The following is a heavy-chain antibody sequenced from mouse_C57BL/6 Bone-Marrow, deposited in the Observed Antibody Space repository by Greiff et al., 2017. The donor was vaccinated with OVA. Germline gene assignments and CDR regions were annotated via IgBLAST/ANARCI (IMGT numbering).Heavy chain of an antibody. D-gene: IGHD3-2*02. CDR2: IYPGDGDT. V-gene: IGHV1-80*01. Sequence: VKLQESGAELVKPGASVKISCKASGYAFSSYWMNWVKQRPGKGLEWIGQIYPGDGDTNYNGKFKGKATLTADKSSSTAYMQLSSLTSEDSAVYCWASRGQLRLRYYFDYWGQGTTLTVSS. CDR3: ASRGQLRLRYYFDY. J-gene: IGHJ2*01. CDR1: GYAFSSYW.